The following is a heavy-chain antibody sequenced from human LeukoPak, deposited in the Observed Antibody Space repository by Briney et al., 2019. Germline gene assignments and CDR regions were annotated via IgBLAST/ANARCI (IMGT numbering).Heavy chain of an antibody. V-gene: IGHV4-31*03. Sequence: SETLSLTCTVSGGSIGSGGYYWSWIRQHPGKGLEWIGYIYYSGSTYYNPSLKCRVTISVDTSKNQFSLKLSSVTAADTAVYYCVGGGFGDYGIWGQGTLVTVSS. CDR2: IYYSGST. CDR1: GGSIGSGGYY. J-gene: IGHJ4*02. CDR3: VGGGFGDYGI. D-gene: IGHD4-17*01.